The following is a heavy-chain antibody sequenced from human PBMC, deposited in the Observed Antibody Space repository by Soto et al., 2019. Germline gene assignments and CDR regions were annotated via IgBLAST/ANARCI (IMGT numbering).Heavy chain of an antibody. D-gene: IGHD2-2*01. Sequence: SETLSLTCAVYGGSFSDYYWSWIRQPPGKGLEWIGEINHSGSTNYNPSLKSRVTISVDTSKNQFSLKLSSVTAADTAVYYCARAVPVAFYAFDIWGQGTRVTVSS. J-gene: IGHJ3*02. CDR1: GGSFSDYY. V-gene: IGHV4-34*01. CDR3: ARAVPVAFYAFDI. CDR2: INHSGST.